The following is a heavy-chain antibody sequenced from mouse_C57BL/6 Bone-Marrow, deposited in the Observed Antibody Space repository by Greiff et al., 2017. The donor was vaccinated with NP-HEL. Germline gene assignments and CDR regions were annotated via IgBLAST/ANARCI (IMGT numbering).Heavy chain of an antibody. CDR1: GYTFTSYW. CDR2: IYPSDSET. V-gene: IGHV1-61*01. CDR3: AREGTLAMDC. D-gene: IGHD3-3*01. Sequence: QVQLQQPGAELVRPGSSVKLSCKASGYTFTSYWMDWVKQSPGQGLEWIGNIYPSDSETHYNQKFKDKAKLTVDKSSSTAYMQLSSLTSEDSAVYYCAREGTLAMDCWGQGTSVTVSS. J-gene: IGHJ4*01.